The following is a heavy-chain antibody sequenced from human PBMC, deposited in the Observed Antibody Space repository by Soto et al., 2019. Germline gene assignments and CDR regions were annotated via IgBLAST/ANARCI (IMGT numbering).Heavy chain of an antibody. CDR2: IWYDGSNK. Sequence: GGSLRLSCAASGFTFSSYGMHWVRQAPGKGLEWVAVIWYDGSNKYYADSVKGRFTISRDNSKNTLYLQMNSLRAEDTAVYYCARALCGSFHCNWFDPWGQGTLVTVSS. CDR1: GFTFSSYG. CDR3: ARALCGSFHCNWFDP. J-gene: IGHJ5*02. V-gene: IGHV3-33*01. D-gene: IGHD1-26*01.